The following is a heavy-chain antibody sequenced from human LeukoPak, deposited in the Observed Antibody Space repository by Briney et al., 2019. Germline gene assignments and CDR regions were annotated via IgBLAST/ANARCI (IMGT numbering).Heavy chain of an antibody. CDR3: ARDSDGSGRFDP. CDR2: IYYSGST. V-gene: IGHV4-31*03. Sequence: SETLSLTCTVSGGSISSGGYYWSWIRQHPGKGLEWIGYIYYSGSTYYNPSLKSRVTISVDTSKNQFSLKVRSVTAADTAVYYCARDSDGSGRFDPWGQGTLVTVSS. CDR1: GGSISSGGYY. D-gene: IGHD3-10*01. J-gene: IGHJ5*02.